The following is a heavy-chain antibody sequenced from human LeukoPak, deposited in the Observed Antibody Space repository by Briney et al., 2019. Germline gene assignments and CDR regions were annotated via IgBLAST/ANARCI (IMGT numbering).Heavy chain of an antibody. CDR2: IYGSGTT. D-gene: IGHD3-10*01. CDR3: ARPRMVRGPRWFDP. Sequence: PSETLSLTCTVSGGSISSYWSWIRQPAGKGLEWIGRIYGSGTTTYNPSLKSRVSMSIDTSKNQFSLKLSSVTAADTAVYYCARPRMVRGPRWFDPWGQGTLVTVSS. CDR1: GGSISSY. J-gene: IGHJ5*02. V-gene: IGHV4-4*07.